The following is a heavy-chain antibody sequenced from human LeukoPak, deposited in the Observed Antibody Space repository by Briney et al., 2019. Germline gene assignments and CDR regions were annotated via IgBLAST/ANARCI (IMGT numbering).Heavy chain of an antibody. CDR3: AKDQIMWLFILGPSNFDY. V-gene: IGHV3-30*02. CDR2: IRYDGSNK. Sequence: GGSLRLSCAASGFTFSSYGMHWVRQAPGKGLEWVAFIRYDGSNKYYADSVKGRFTISRDNSKNTLYLQMNSLRAEDTAVYYCAKDQIMWLFILGPSNFDYWGQGTLVTVSS. D-gene: IGHD3-22*01. J-gene: IGHJ4*02. CDR1: GFTFSSYG.